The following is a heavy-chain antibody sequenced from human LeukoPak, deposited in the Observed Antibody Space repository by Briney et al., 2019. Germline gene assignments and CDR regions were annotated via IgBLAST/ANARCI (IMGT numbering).Heavy chain of an antibody. V-gene: IGHV4-39*01. J-gene: IGHJ4*02. CDR1: GGSISSSSYY. Sequence: PSETLSLTCTVSGGSISSSSYYWGWIRQPPGKGLEWIGSIYYSGSTYYNPSLKSRVTISVDTSKNQFSLKLSSVTAADTAVYCCASRGRREKYCSGGSCYSEDDYWGQGTLVTVSS. D-gene: IGHD2-15*01. CDR2: IYYSGST. CDR3: ASRGRREKYCSGGSCYSEDDY.